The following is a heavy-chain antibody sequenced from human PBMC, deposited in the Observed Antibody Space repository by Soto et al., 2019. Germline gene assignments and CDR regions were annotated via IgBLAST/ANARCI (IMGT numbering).Heavy chain of an antibody. V-gene: IGHV1-3*05. CDR2: INAGNGNT. CDR1: GYTFTSYA. D-gene: IGHD6-13*01. J-gene: IGHJ4*02. CDR3: ARGIAPYYFDY. Sequence: QFQLVQSGAEEKKPGASVKVSCKASGYTFTSYAMHWVRQAPGQRIEWMAWINAGNGNTKYSQKFQGRVTITRDTSASTAYMGLSSLRSEDTAVYYCARGIAPYYFDYWGQGTLVNVSS.